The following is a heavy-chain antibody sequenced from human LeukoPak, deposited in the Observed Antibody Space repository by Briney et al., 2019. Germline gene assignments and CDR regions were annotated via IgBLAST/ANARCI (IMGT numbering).Heavy chain of an antibody. V-gene: IGHV4-4*07. CDR1: GGSISSYY. CDR2: IYTSGST. J-gene: IGHJ5*02. Sequence: SETQSLTCTVSGGSISSYYRSWIRQPAGKGLECIGRIYTSGSTNYNPSLKSRVTMSVDTSKNQFSLRLRSVTAADTAVYYCARDWGIEVAGTKFDPWGQGTLVTVSS. D-gene: IGHD6-19*01. CDR3: ARDWGIEVAGTKFDP.